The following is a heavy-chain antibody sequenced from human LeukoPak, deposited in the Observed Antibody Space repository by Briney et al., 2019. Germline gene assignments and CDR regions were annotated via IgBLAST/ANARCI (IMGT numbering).Heavy chain of an antibody. CDR3: AREWGIVVVPAPTDV. Sequence: PGGTLRLSCAASGFTFSRYWMHWVRQPPGKGLVWVSSINPDGSSTNYADSVKGRFTISRDNAKNTLYLQMNSLRAEDTAVYYCAREWGIVVVPAPTDVWGKGTTVTVSS. CDR2: INPDGSST. V-gene: IGHV3-74*01. CDR1: GFTFSRYW. D-gene: IGHD2-2*01. J-gene: IGHJ6*04.